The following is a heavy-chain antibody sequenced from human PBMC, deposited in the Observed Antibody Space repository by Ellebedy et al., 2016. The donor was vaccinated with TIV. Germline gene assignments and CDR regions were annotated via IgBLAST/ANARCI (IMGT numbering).Heavy chain of an antibody. J-gene: IGHJ3*02. CDR1: GYTFNNYG. D-gene: IGHD3-22*01. Sequence: ASVKVSXXASGYTFNNYGISWVRQAPGQGLEWMGWISAYNGDINYAQKLRGRVTMTTDTSTSTAYMELRSLRSDDTAVYYCARDLFQYDSSGYFEDIFDIWGQGTKVIVSP. CDR2: ISAYNGDI. CDR3: ARDLFQYDSSGYFEDIFDI. V-gene: IGHV1-18*01.